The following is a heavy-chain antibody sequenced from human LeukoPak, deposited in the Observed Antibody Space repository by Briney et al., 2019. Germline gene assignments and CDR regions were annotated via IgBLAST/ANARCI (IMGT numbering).Heavy chain of an antibody. CDR1: GFIFSNYW. D-gene: IGHD2-2*01. CDR3: VTSSFFRNSWYFGV. CDR2: IKQDGSEK. Sequence: GGSLRLSCAASGFIFSNYWMSWVRQAPGKGLEWVANIKQDGSEKYYVDSVKGRFTISRDNAEETVDLEMNSLRADDTAVYYCVTSSFFRNSWYFGVWGPGSRVTVSS. J-gene: IGHJ2*01. V-gene: IGHV3-7*01.